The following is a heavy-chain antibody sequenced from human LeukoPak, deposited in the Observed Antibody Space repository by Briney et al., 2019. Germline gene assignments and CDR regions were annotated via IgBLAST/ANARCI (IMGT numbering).Heavy chain of an antibody. CDR2: ISSSSSYI. CDR3: ASRSGSYSDAFDI. CDR1: GSTFSSYS. V-gene: IGHV3-21*06. Sequence: PGGSLRLSCAASGSTFSSYSMNWVRQASGKGLEWVSSISSSSSYIYYADSVKGRFTISRDNAKNSLYLQMNSLRAEDTAVYYCASRSGSYSDAFDIWGQGTMVTVSS. D-gene: IGHD1-26*01. J-gene: IGHJ3*02.